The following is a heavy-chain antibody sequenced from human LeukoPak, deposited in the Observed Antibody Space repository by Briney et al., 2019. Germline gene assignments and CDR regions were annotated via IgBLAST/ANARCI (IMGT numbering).Heavy chain of an antibody. J-gene: IGHJ4*02. V-gene: IGHV1-2*02. D-gene: IGHD1-26*01. CDR3: ARDSYWYGGCYLLDY. CDR2: INPNSGGT. CDR1: GYTFTGYY. Sequence: ASVKVSCKASGYTFTGYYMHWVRQAPGQGLEWMGWINPNSGGTNYAQKFQGRVTMTRDTSISTAYMELSRLRSDDTAVYYCARDSYWYGGCYLLDYWGQGTLVTVSS.